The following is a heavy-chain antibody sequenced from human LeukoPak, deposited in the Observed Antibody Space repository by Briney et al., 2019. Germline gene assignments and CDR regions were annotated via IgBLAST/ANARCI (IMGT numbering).Heavy chain of an antibody. CDR3: ARGPNDSSGYYYEPARY. V-gene: IGHV1-18*01. Sequence: ASVKVSCKASGYTFTSYGISWVRQAPGQGLEWMGWISAYNGNTNYAQKLQGRVTMTTDTSTSTAYMELRSLRSDDTAVYYCARGPNDSSGYYYEPARYWGQGTLVTVSS. D-gene: IGHD3-22*01. CDR2: ISAYNGNT. J-gene: IGHJ4*02. CDR1: GYTFTSYG.